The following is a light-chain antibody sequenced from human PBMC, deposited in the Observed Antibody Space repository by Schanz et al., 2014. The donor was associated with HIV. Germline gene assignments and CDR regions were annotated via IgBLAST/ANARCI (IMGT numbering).Light chain of an antibody. CDR2: EVS. V-gene: IGLV2-14*01. CDR1: SSDVGGYNY. J-gene: IGLJ1*01. Sequence: QSVLTQPASVSGSPGQSITISCSGTSSDVGGYNYVSWYQQHPGKAPKLVIYEVSKRPSGVSTRFSGSRSGNTASLTISGLQAEDEADYYCSSYTSTSTLVFGTGTKLTVL. CDR3: SSYTSTSTLV.